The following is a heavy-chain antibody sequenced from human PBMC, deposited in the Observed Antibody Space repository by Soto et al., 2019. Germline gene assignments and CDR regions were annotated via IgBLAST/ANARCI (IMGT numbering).Heavy chain of an antibody. V-gene: IGHV4-4*02. Sequence: QVQLQESGPGLVKPSGTLSLSCAVSGGSIISSHWWTWVRQPPGKGLEWIGEIYHSGSTNYNPSLKSRVTISVDTSRNQFSLNLSSVTAADPAVDYCASSGGGEDYWGQGILVTVSS. CDR1: GGSIISSHW. CDR3: ASSGGGEDY. J-gene: IGHJ4*02. CDR2: IYHSGST. D-gene: IGHD3-16*01.